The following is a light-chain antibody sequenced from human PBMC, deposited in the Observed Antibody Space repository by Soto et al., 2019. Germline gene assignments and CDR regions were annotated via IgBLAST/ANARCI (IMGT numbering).Light chain of an antibody. V-gene: IGLV3-21*02. CDR1: NIGSES. CDR2: DDS. CDR3: QVWDSISDHPV. J-gene: IGLJ2*01. Sequence: SYELTQAPSVSVAPGQTARITCGGNNIGSESVHWYQQKPGQAPVLVVYDDSDRPSGIPERFSGSNSGNTATLTISRVAAGDEDDYYCQVWDSISDHPVFGGGTKVTVL.